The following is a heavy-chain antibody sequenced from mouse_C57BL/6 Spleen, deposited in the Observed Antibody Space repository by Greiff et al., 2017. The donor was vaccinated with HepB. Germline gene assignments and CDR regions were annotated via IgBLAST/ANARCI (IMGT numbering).Heavy chain of an antibody. D-gene: IGHD2-5*01. Sequence: VQLKQSGAELVKPGASVKLSCKASGYTFTEYTIHWVKQRSGQGLEWIGWFYPGSGSIKYNEKFKDKATLTADKSSSTVYMELSRLTSEDSAVYFCARHEGASYSNYVPFAYWGQGTLVTVSA. CDR3: ARHEGASYSNYVPFAY. CDR2: FYPGSGSI. J-gene: IGHJ3*01. CDR1: GYTFTEYT. V-gene: IGHV1-62-2*01.